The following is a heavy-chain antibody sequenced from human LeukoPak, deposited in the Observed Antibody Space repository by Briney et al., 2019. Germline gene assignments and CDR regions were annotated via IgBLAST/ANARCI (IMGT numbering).Heavy chain of an antibody. J-gene: IGHJ4*02. Sequence: SGPTLVNPTQTLTLPCTFSGFALSTRGMCVSWIRQPPGKALEWLARIDWDDDKYYSTSLKTRLTISKDTSKNQVVLTMTNMDPVDTATYYCARIRTEGPLDYWGQGTLVTVSS. CDR2: IDWDDDK. V-gene: IGHV2-70*11. CDR1: GFALSTRGMC. CDR3: ARIRTEGPLDY.